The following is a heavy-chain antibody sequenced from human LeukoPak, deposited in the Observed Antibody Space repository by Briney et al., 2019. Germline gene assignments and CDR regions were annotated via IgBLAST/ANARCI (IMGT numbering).Heavy chain of an antibody. CDR2: IIPIFGTA. CDR3: ARLSFNEYYFDY. CDR1: GGTFSSYA. J-gene: IGHJ4*02. V-gene: IGHV1-69*05. D-gene: IGHD2/OR15-2a*01. Sequence: SVKVSCKASGGTFSSYAISWVRQAPGQGLEWMGRIIPIFGTANYAQKFQGRVTITTDESTSTAYMELSSLRSEDTAVYYCARLSFNEYYFDYWGQGTLVTVSS.